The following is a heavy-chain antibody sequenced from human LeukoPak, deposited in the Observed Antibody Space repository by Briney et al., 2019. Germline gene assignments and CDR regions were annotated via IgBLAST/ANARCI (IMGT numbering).Heavy chain of an antibody. Sequence: GESLKISCKGSGHSFTSYWIGWLRQMPGKGLEWMGIIYPGDSDTRYSPSFQGQVTISADKSISTAYLQWSSLKASDTAMYYCARLGPTVDTGIDYWGQGTLVTVSS. CDR2: IYPGDSDT. D-gene: IGHD1-14*01. CDR1: GHSFTSYW. CDR3: ARLGPTVDTGIDY. J-gene: IGHJ4*02. V-gene: IGHV5-51*01.